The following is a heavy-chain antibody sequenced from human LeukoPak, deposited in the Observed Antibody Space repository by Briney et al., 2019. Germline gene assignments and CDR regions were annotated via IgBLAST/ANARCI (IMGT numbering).Heavy chain of an antibody. CDR2: IIPVFNSP. Sequence: ASVKVSCKASGGAFSSSAVSWVRQAPGQGLEWMGGIIPVFNSPNYAQKFLGRLTITADESTRTAYMELSSLRSDDTAVYYCARGDKKGNHYGPSGYFDPWSQGTLVTVSS. D-gene: IGHD4-17*01. V-gene: IGHV1-69*01. CDR3: ARGDKKGNHYGPSGYFDP. CDR1: GGAFSSSA. J-gene: IGHJ5*02.